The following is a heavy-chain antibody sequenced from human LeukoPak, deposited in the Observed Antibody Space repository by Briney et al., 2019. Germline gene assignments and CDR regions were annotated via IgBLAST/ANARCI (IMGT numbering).Heavy chain of an antibody. CDR2: IIPIFGTA. CDR3: ARATVYDSSGYNFDY. D-gene: IGHD3-22*01. Sequence: ASXXVSCKASGGTFSSYAISWVRQAPGQGLEWMGRIIPIFGTANYAQKFQGRVTITTDESTSTAYMELSSLRSEDTAVYYCARATVYDSSGYNFDYWGQGTLVTVSS. CDR1: GGTFSSYA. V-gene: IGHV1-69*05. J-gene: IGHJ4*02.